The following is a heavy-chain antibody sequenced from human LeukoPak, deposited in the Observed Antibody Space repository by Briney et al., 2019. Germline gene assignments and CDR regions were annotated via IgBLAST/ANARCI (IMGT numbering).Heavy chain of an antibody. CDR2: ISSSSSYI. D-gene: IGHD5-12*01. CDR1: GFTFSSYS. Sequence: GGSLRLSCAASGFTFSSYSMNWVRQAPGKGLEWVSSISSSSSYIYYADSVKGRSTISRDNAKNSLYLQMNSLRAEDTAVYYCARDGLVATIHPEPFDPWGQGILVTVSS. CDR3: ARDGLVATIHPEPFDP. J-gene: IGHJ5*02. V-gene: IGHV3-21*01.